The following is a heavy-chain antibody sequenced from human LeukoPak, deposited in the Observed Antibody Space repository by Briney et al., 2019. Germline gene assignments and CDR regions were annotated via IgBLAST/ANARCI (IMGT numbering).Heavy chain of an antibody. CDR2: ISGSGGST. Sequence: GGSLRLSCAASGFTFSNFAMTWVRQAPGKGLEWISAISGSGGSTYYADSVKGRFTISRDNSKNALCLQMNSLRADDTAIYYCAKGGDSYYSYYYMDVWGKGTTVTVSS. D-gene: IGHD2-21*02. V-gene: IGHV3-23*01. J-gene: IGHJ6*03. CDR3: AKGGDSYYSYYYMDV. CDR1: GFTFSNFA.